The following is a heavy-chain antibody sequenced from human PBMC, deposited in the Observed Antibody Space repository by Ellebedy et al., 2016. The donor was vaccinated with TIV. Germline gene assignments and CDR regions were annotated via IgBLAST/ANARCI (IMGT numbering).Heavy chain of an antibody. CDR2: IIPIFGTA. Sequence: AASVKVSCKASGGTFSSYAISWVRQAPGQGLEWMGGIIPIFGTANYAQKFQGRVTITADESTSTAYMELSSLRSEDTAVYYCARVPMIVQRVNWFDPWGQGTLVTVSS. V-gene: IGHV1-69*13. D-gene: IGHD3-22*01. CDR1: GGTFSSYA. J-gene: IGHJ5*02. CDR3: ARVPMIVQRVNWFDP.